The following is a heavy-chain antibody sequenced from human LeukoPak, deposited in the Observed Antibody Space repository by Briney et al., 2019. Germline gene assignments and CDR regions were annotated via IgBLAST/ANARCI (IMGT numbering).Heavy chain of an antibody. D-gene: IGHD6-19*01. CDR3: TRAEIQQLLVWWDFDY. J-gene: IGHJ4*02. Sequence: GGSLRLSCTASGFTFGDYAMSWVRQAPGKGLEWVGFIRSKAYGGTTEYAASVKGRFTISREDSKSIAYLQMNSLKTEDTAVYYCTRAEIQQLLVWWDFDYWGQGTLVTVSS. CDR1: GFTFGDYA. CDR2: IRSKAYGGTT. V-gene: IGHV3-49*04.